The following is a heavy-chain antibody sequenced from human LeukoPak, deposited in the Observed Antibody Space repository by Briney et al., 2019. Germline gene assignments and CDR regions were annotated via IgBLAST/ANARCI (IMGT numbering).Heavy chain of an antibody. J-gene: IGHJ3*02. CDR3: AGTYYYDSSGYSDAFDI. CDR1: GGSISSSSYY. V-gene: IGHV4-39*01. CDR2: IYYSGST. D-gene: IGHD3-22*01. Sequence: PSETLSLTCTVSGGSISSSSYYWGWIRQPPGKGLEWIGSIYYSGSTYYNPSLKSRVTISVDTSKNQFSLKLSSVTAADTAVYYCAGTYYYDSSGYSDAFDIWGQGTMVTVSS.